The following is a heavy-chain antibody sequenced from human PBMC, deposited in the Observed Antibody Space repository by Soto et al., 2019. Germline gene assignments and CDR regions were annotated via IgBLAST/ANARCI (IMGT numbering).Heavy chain of an antibody. Sequence: EVQLVESGGGLVQPGGSLRLSCAASGFTLSNYDMHWVRQATGKGLEWVSAIGTAGDTYYPASVKGRFTISRENAKNSLYLQINSPRAGDTAVYYCARSRGADFDYWGQGTLVTVSS. CDR2: IGTAGDT. V-gene: IGHV3-13*04. CDR1: GFTLSNYD. D-gene: IGHD3-10*01. J-gene: IGHJ4*02. CDR3: ARSRGADFDY.